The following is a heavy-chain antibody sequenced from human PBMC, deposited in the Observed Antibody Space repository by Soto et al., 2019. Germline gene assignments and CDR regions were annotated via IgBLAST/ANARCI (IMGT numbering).Heavy chain of an antibody. CDR3: ARDRSKSPDYFDY. D-gene: IGHD2-15*01. CDR1: GDSISSDDYY. V-gene: IGHV4-30-4*01. CDR2: IYYTGRT. J-gene: IGHJ4*02. Sequence: SETLSLTCTVSGDSISSDDYYWSWIRQPPGKGLEWVGYIYYTGRTSYNPSLESRLTISIDTSKNHFSLKLSSVSAADPAVYYCARDRSKSPDYFDYWGQGALVTVSS.